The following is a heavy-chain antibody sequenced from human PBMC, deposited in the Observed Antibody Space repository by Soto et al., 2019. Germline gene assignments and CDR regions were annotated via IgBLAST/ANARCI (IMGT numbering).Heavy chain of an antibody. J-gene: IGHJ4*02. CDR2: ISGSGGST. CDR3: ANQPYYDFWSGYSALDY. V-gene: IGHV3-23*01. CDR1: GFTFSSYA. Sequence: PWGSLRLSCAASGFTFSSYAMSWVRQAPGKGLEWVSAISGSGGSTYYADSVKGRFTISRDNSKNTLYLQMNSLRAEDTAVYYCANQPYYDFWSGYSALDYWGQGTLVTVSS. D-gene: IGHD3-3*01.